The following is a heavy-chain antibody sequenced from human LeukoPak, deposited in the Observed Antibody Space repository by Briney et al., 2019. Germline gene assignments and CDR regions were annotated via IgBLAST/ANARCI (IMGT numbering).Heavy chain of an antibody. V-gene: IGHV1-18*01. J-gene: IGHJ5*02. Sequence: ASVKVSCKASGGTFSSYAISWVRQAPGQGLEWMGWISAYNGNTNYAQKLQGRVTMTTDTSTSTAYMELRSLRSDDTAVYYCARVPQQLVPLPYNWFDPWGQGTLVTVSS. CDR3: ARVPQQLVPLPYNWFDP. D-gene: IGHD6-13*01. CDR1: GGTFSSYA. CDR2: ISAYNGNT.